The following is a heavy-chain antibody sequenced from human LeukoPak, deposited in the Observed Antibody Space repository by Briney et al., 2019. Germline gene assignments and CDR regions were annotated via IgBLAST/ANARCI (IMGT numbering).Heavy chain of an antibody. D-gene: IGHD3-22*01. CDR3: TTVANGYYYY. Sequence: ASVKVSCKVSGYTXTELAIHWVRQAPGKGLEWMGGFDPDNGGTVYAQNFQGRVTMTEDTSTDTAYMELSSLRSEDTAVYYCTTVANGYYYYWGQGTLVTVSS. CDR1: GYTXTELA. V-gene: IGHV1-24*01. CDR2: FDPDNGGT. J-gene: IGHJ4*02.